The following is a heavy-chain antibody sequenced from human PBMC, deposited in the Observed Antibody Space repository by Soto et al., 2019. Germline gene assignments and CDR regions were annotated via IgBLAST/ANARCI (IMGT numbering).Heavy chain of an antibody. J-gene: IGHJ4*02. V-gene: IGHV4-31*03. CDR1: GGSISSGGYY. Sequence: QVQLHESGPGLVKPSQTLSLTCTVSGGSISSGGYYWGWIRQHPGEGLEWIGFIYYSGTTYYNPSLKGRIXXSXDXXENQFSLKVNSVTVADTAVYYRARTYDFWGGYFDYWGQGTLVTVSS. D-gene: IGHD3-3*01. CDR3: ARTYDFWGGYFDY. CDR2: IYYSGTT.